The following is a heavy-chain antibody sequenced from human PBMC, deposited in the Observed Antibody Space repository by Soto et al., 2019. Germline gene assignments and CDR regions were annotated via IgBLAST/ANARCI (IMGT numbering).Heavy chain of an antibody. CDR2: IYHSGST. J-gene: IGHJ5*02. CDR1: GYSISTGFN. Sequence: PSETLSLTCAVSGYSISTGFNWAWIRQPPGKGLEWIGSIYHSGSTYYNPSLKSRVTISVDTSKKQFSLKLSSVTAADTAVYYCARHRGPYSSSWYRARWLHPSGQGTLVTVYS. CDR3: ARHRGPYSSSWYRARWLHP. D-gene: IGHD6-13*01. V-gene: IGHV4-38-2*01.